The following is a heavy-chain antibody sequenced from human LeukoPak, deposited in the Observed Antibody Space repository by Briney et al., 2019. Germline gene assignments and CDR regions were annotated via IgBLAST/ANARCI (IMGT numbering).Heavy chain of an antibody. D-gene: IGHD3-22*01. CDR1: GYTFTVYH. CDR2: INPNSGGT. Sequence: ASVKVSCEASGYTFTVYHMHGGRQAPGQGLEWMGWINPNSGGTNYAQKFQGRVTMTRDTSISTAYMELSRLRSDDTAVYYCARDLRYYDSRGDLRGPHFHYWGQGTLVTVSS. V-gene: IGHV1-2*02. J-gene: IGHJ4*02. CDR3: ARDLRYYDSRGDLRGPHFHY.